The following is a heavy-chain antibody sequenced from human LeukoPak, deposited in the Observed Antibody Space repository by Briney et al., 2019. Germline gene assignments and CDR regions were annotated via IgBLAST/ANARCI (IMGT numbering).Heavy chain of an antibody. Sequence: GGSLRLSCADSGFTLNNYYMNWVRQAPGKGLEWVSYISSSSSTIYYADSVKGRFTISRDNAKNSLYLQMNSRRAEDTAVYYCARSVDIDYWGQGTLVTVSS. D-gene: IGHD5-12*01. CDR3: ARSVDIDY. V-gene: IGHV3-48*01. CDR2: ISSSSSTI. CDR1: GFTLNNYY. J-gene: IGHJ4*02.